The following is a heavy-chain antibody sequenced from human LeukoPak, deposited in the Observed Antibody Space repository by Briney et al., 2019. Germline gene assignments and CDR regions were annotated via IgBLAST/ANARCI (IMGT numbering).Heavy chain of an antibody. CDR3: ARENYYDSSGRLISSSNFDY. CDR2: IIPIFGTA. V-gene: IGHV1-69*13. CDR1: GGTFSSYA. D-gene: IGHD3-22*01. Sequence: SVKVSCKASGGTFSSYAISWVRQAPGQGLEWMGGIIPIFGTANYAQKFQSRVTITADESTSTAYMELSSLRSEDTAVYYCARENYYDSSGRLISSSNFDYWGQGTLVTVSS. J-gene: IGHJ4*02.